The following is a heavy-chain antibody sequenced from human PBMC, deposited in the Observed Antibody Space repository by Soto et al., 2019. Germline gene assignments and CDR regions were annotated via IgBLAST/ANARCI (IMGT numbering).Heavy chain of an antibody. D-gene: IGHD3-22*01. CDR2: ISYDGSKK. Sequence: LVESGGGVVQPGRSLRVSCAASGFTFTSYAMHWVRQAPGKGLEGVATISYDGSKKDYADSVKGRFTISRDNSKNTLYLQMNSLRAEDTAVYYCARDRLYESNTQYYNYGMDVWGQGTTVTVSS. CDR1: GFTFTSYA. J-gene: IGHJ6*02. CDR3: ARDRLYESNTQYYNYGMDV. V-gene: IGHV3-30-3*01.